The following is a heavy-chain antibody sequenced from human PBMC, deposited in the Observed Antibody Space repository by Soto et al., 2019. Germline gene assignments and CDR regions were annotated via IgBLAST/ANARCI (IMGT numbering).Heavy chain of an antibody. J-gene: IGHJ4*02. CDR1: GSSMSSSSYY. Sequence: SEPLSLPGVVSGSSMSSSSYYWGWIRQAKGKGWEWIGSIYYSRRSYYNPSFKSRVTISIDTSKNQFSLKLSSVTATDTAVYFFARQRTTVVTQAYFDHWGQGALVTVSS. D-gene: IGHD1-1*01. CDR2: IYYSRRS. CDR3: ARQRTTVVTQAYFDH. V-gene: IGHV4-39*01.